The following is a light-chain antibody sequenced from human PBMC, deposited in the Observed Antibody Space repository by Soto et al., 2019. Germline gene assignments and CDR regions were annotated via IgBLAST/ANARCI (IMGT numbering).Light chain of an antibody. CDR2: DVN. J-gene: IGLJ2*01. CDR1: SSDVGGYNY. Sequence: QSALTQPASVSGSPGQSITIPCTGTSSDVGGYNYVSWYQQHPGKAPKLMIYDVNNRPSGVSNRFSGSKSGNTASLTISGLQAEDEADYYCSSYTSTSTLAVFGGGTKLTVL. CDR3: SSYTSTSTLAV. V-gene: IGLV2-14*03.